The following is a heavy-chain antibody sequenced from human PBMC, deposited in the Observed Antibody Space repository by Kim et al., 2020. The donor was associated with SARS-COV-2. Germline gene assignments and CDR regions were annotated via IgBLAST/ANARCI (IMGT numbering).Heavy chain of an antibody. Sequence: SETLSLTCTVSGGSISSYYWSWIRQPPGKGLEWIGYIHYSGNTNYNPSLKSRVTISVDTSKNQFSLKLSSVTAADTAVYYCARAGRLLRFLDYWGQGTLV. V-gene: IGHV4-59*13. CDR2: IHYSGNT. CDR3: ARAGRLLRFLDY. D-gene: IGHD3-16*01. J-gene: IGHJ4*02. CDR1: GGSISSYY.